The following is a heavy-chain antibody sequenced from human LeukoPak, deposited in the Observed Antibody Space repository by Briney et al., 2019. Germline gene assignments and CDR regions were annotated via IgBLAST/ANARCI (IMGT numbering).Heavy chain of an antibody. Sequence: PGGSLRLSCATSGFTFSSYAMTWVRQAPGKGLEWVSSISGSAGRTYYADSVKGRFTISRDNSKNTLYLQMNSLRAEDTAVYYCAKDLWDYGDYPLFDYWGQGTLVTVSS. J-gene: IGHJ4*02. V-gene: IGHV3-23*01. D-gene: IGHD4-17*01. CDR1: GFTFSSYA. CDR3: AKDLWDYGDYPLFDY. CDR2: ISGSAGRT.